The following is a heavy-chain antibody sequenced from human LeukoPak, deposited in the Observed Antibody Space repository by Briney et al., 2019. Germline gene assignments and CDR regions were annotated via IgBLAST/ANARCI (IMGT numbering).Heavy chain of an antibody. CDR2: ISSSSSYI. V-gene: IGHV3-21*06. J-gene: IGHJ5*02. CDR1: GFTFSSYN. CDR3: AKCSTSAYTTGWCNWIAP. D-gene: IGHD6-19*01. Sequence: GGSLRLSCAASGFTFSSYNMNWVRQAPGKGLEWVSSISSSSSYIYYADSVKGRFTISRDNAKNSLYLQMNSLRAEDTAVYYCAKCSTSAYTTGWCNWIAPWGQGTLVTVSS.